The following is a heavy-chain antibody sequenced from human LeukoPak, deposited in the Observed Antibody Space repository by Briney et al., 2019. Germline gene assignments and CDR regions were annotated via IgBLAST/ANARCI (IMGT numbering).Heavy chain of an antibody. CDR2: INPNSGGT. D-gene: IGHD2-15*01. Sequence: ASVNVSCKASGYNFTGYYMHWVRQAPGQGLEWMGWINPNSGGTKYAQKFQGRVTMTRDTSISTAYIELIRLRSDDTAVYYFATGPLTLVAATRGSYNWFDPWGQGTLVTVSS. V-gene: IGHV1-2*02. J-gene: IGHJ5*02. CDR3: ATGPLTLVAATRGSYNWFDP. CDR1: GYNFTGYY.